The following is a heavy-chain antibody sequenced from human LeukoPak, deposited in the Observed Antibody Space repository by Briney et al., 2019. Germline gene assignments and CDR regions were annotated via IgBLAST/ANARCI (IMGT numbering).Heavy chain of an antibody. CDR2: ISGSGGST. D-gene: IGHD6-19*01. CDR3: AKERGRAAVAGTDY. V-gene: IGHV3-23*01. Sequence: PGGSLRLSCAPSGFTFSTYAMSWVRQAPGKGLEWVSAISGSGGSTDYADSVKGRFTISRDNSKNTLHLQMNSLRAEDTAVYYCAKERGRAAVAGTDYWGQGTLVTVSS. CDR1: GFTFSTYA. J-gene: IGHJ4*02.